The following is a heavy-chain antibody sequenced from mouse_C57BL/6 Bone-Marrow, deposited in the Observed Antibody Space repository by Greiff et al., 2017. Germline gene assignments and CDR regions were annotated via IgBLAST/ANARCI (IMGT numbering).Heavy chain of an antibody. J-gene: IGHJ2*01. V-gene: IGHV1-76*01. CDR1: GYTFTDYY. Sequence: VKLMESGAELVRPGASVKLSCKASGYTFTDYYINWVQQRPGQGLEWIARIYPGSGNTYYNEKFKGKATLTAEKSSSTAYMQLSSLTSEDSAVYFCARDGYYGHFDYWGQGTTLTVSS. D-gene: IGHD1-1*01. CDR3: ARDGYYGHFDY. CDR2: IYPGSGNT.